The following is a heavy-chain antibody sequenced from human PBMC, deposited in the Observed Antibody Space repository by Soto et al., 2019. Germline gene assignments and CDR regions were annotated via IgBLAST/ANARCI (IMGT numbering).Heavy chain of an antibody. CDR2: INPKTGAT. J-gene: IGHJ5*02. CDR1: GYTLTGYY. Sequence: ASVKGSSKASGYTLTGYYIQWVRQAPGQGLEWVGWINPKTGATNFAQRFQGRVTMTRDTSITTAYMDLSSLTSDDTATYFCAKTYDGSGQPSHWFGPWGQGTPVTVSS. V-gene: IGHV1-2*02. CDR3: AKTYDGSGQPSHWFGP. D-gene: IGHD3-22*01.